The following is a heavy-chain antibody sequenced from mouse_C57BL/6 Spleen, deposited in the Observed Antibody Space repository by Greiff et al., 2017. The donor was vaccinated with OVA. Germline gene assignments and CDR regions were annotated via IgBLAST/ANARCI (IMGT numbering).Heavy chain of an antibody. CDR1: GYTFTSYW. V-gene: IGHV1-50*01. CDR3: ASSGTSMDY. CDR2: IDPSDSYT. J-gene: IGHJ4*01. Sequence: VQLQQPGAELVKPGASVKLSCKASGYTFTSYWMQWVKQRPGQGLEWIGEIDPSDSYTNYNQKFKGKATLTVDTSSSTAYMQLSSLTSEDSAVYYCASSGTSMDYWGQGTSVTVSS. D-gene: IGHD4-1*01.